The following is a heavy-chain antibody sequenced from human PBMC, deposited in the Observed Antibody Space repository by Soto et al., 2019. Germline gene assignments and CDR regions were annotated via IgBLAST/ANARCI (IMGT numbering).Heavy chain of an antibody. J-gene: IGHJ5*02. CDR1: GGSISSSSYY. V-gene: IGHV4-39*07. D-gene: IGHD3-3*01. Sequence: SETLSLTCTVSGGSISSSSYYWGWIRQPPGKGLEWIGSIYYSGSTYYNPSLKSRVTISVDTSKNQFSLKLSSVTAADTAVYYCARSYYDFWSGFEYPWFDPWGQGTLVPVSS. CDR3: ARSYYDFWSGFEYPWFDP. CDR2: IYYSGST.